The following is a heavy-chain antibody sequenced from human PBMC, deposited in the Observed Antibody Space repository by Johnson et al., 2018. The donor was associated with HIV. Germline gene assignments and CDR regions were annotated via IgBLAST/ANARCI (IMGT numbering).Heavy chain of an antibody. Sequence: QVQLVESGGGVVQPGRSLRLSCAASGFTFSSYAMHWVRQAPGKGLEWVAVISYDASNKYYADSVKCRFTIARDNYKNTLYLQMNSLRAEDTAVYYCGYGSGSYFGTHNAFDIWGQGTMVTVSS. D-gene: IGHD3-10*01. CDR1: GFTFSSYA. CDR2: ISYDASNK. J-gene: IGHJ3*02. CDR3: GYGSGSYFGTHNAFDI. V-gene: IGHV3-30-3*01.